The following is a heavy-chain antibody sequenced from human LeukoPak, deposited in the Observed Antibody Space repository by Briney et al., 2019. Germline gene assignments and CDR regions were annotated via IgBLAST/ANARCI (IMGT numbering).Heavy chain of an antibody. CDR3: AREYGDYSSYFDL. CDR1: GFTFSSYA. V-gene: IGHV3-23*01. D-gene: IGHD4-17*01. CDR2: ISGSGGNT. J-gene: IGHJ2*01. Sequence: PGGSLRLSCAASGFTFSSYAMSWVRQAPGKGLEWVSAISGSGGNTYYAGSVKGRFAISRDNAKNSLYLGMSSLRPEDSAFYYCAREYGDYSSYFDLSGRGTLVTVSS.